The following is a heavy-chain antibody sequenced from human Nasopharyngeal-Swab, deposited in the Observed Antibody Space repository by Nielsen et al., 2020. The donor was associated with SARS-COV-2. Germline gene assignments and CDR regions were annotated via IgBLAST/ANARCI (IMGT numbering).Heavy chain of an antibody. D-gene: IGHD2-2*01. J-gene: IGHJ6*02. V-gene: IGHV4-39*07. CDR1: GGSISSGDYY. CDR3: ASHPGYCSSTSCYAPSYGMDV. Sequence: SETLSLTFTVSGGSISSGDYYWSWIRQPPGKGLEWIGEINHSGSTNYNPSLKSRVTISVDTSKNQFSLKLSSVTAADTAVYYCASHPGYCSSTSCYAPSYGMDVWGQGTTVTVSS. CDR2: INHSGST.